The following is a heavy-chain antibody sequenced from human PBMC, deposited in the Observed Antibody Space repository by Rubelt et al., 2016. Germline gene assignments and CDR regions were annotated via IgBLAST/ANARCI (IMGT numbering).Heavy chain of an antibody. V-gene: IGHV3-53*01. CDR3: ASSIVVVPAANYYYGMDV. CDR2: IYSGGST. D-gene: IGHD2-2*01. Sequence: SGFTVSSNCMSWVRQAPGKGLEWVSVIYSGGSTYYADSVKGRFTISRDNSKNTLYLQMNSLRAEDTAVYYCASSIVVVPAANYYYGMDVWGQGTTVTVSS. J-gene: IGHJ6*02. CDR1: GFTVSSNC.